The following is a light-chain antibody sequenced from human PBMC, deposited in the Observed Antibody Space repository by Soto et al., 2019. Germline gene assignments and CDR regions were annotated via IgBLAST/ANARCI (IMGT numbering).Light chain of an antibody. Sequence: DIQMTQSPSSLSASVGDRVTITCQASQDISNYLNGYQQKPGKAPKLLIYDASNLETGVRSRFSESGSGTDFTYTISSLQPEDIATYYCQQYDNLPYTFGQGTKLEIK. CDR3: QQYDNLPYT. CDR1: QDISNY. CDR2: DAS. V-gene: IGKV1-33*01. J-gene: IGKJ2*01.